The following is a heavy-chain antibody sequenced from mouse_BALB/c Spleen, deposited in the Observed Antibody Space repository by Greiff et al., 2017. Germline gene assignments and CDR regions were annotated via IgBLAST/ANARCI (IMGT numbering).Heavy chain of an antibody. CDR3: TRSGGNYPFMDY. CDR1: GYSFTSYW. V-gene: IGHV1-5*01. J-gene: IGHJ4*01. CDR2: IYPGNSDT. D-gene: IGHD2-1*01. Sequence: EVQLQQSGTVLARPGASVKMSCKASGYSFTSYWMHWVKQRPGQGLEWIGAIYPGNSDTSYNQKFKGKAKLTAVTSASTAYMELSSLTNEDSAVYYCTRSGGNYPFMDYWGQGTSVTVSS.